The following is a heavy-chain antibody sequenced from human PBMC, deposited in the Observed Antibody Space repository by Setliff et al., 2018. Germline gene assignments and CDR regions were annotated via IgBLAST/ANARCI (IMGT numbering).Heavy chain of an antibody. V-gene: IGHV3-23*01. Sequence: GGSLRLSCAASGFMFSRYAMSWVRQAPGRGLEWVSSFSGDYNNTYYKDSVKGRFTISRDNSKNTLHLQMNSLRADDTAVYYCARQRYYDTTGKAFDIWGQGTMVTVSS. D-gene: IGHD3-22*01. CDR1: GFMFSRYA. J-gene: IGHJ3*02. CDR3: ARQRYYDTTGKAFDI. CDR2: FSGDYNNT.